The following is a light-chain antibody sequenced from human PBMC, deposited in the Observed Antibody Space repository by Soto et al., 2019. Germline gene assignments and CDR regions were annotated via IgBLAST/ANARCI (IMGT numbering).Light chain of an antibody. CDR1: SSNIGGNT. CDR3: AAWDVSLNGVV. Sequence: QAVLIQPPSASGTPGQRVTISCSGSSSNIGGNTVNWYQQLPGTAPKLLIYNNNERPSGVPDRFSGSESGTSASLAISGLQSEDEADYYCAAWDVSLNGVVFGGGTKLTVL. J-gene: IGLJ2*01. V-gene: IGLV1-44*01. CDR2: NNN.